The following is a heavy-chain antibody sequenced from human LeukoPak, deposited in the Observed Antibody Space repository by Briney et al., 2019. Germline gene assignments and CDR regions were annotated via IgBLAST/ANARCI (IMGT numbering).Heavy chain of an antibody. CDR1: AFIFSDYE. CDR2: ISSNADTI. J-gene: IGHJ4*01. CDR3: ARDVGGDLIDF. Sequence: GGSLRLSCAASAFIFSDYEMNWVRQAPGKGLEWVSYISSNADTIYYADSVKGRFTISRDNAKNSLYLQMNSLRAEDTAVYYCARDVGGDLIDFWGQGTLVTVSA. D-gene: IGHD2-21*02. V-gene: IGHV3-48*03.